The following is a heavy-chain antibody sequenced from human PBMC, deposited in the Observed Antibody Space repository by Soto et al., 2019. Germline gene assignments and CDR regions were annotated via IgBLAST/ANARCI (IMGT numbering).Heavy chain of an antibody. D-gene: IGHD1-7*01. Sequence: QVRLMQSGPEVRRPGASVTVSCKASGYTFTHYFIHWARRAPGQGLEWMGYINPKSGDTHYSQTFRGRVSMTRDTSTDTANMGLSSRKSDDTAVYFCARVPGHKNSRGDFWGQGTAITVSS. CDR1: GYTFTHYF. V-gene: IGHV1-2*02. CDR2: INPKSGDT. J-gene: IGHJ4*02. CDR3: ARVPGHKNSRGDF.